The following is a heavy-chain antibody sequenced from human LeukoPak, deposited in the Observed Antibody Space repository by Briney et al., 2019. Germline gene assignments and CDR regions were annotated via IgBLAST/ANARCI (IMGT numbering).Heavy chain of an antibody. V-gene: IGHV3-48*02. CDR3: ARDHGYAFDY. CDR2: INSISGEI. D-gene: IGHD5-12*01. CDR1: GFTFSYYS. J-gene: IGHJ4*02. Sequence: PGGCLRLSCVASGFTFSYYSMNWVRQAPGKGLEWVSYINSISGEIWYADSVKGRFTISRDHAKNSLYLQMNSLRDEDTAVYYCARDHGYAFDYWGQGTLVTVSS.